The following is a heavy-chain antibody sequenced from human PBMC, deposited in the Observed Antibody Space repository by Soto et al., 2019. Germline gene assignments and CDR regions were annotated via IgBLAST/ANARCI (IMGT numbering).Heavy chain of an antibody. CDR1: GFTFSSYD. J-gene: IGHJ4*02. Sequence: GGSLRLSCAASGFTFSSYDMNWVRQAPGKGLEWVSAISGSGGSTYYVDSVKGRFTISRDNSRNTLYLQMNSLRAEDTAVYYCAKDPEVVVTAPDYWGQGTLVTVSS. CDR2: ISGSGGST. V-gene: IGHV3-23*01. D-gene: IGHD2-21*02. CDR3: AKDPEVVVTAPDY.